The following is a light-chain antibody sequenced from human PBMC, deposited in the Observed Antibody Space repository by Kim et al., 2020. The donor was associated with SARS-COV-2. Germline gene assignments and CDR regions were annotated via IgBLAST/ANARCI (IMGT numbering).Light chain of an antibody. CDR3: QQFDSYPIT. V-gene: IGKV1-13*02. J-gene: IGKJ5*01. Sequence: ASVGDRVTITCRTSRNIGHSLSWYQQKAGQAHKLLIYDASRLERGLPSRFSGSGSGTDFTLTINSLLPEDFATYYCQQFDSYPITFGQGTRLEIK. CDR1: RNIGHS. CDR2: DAS.